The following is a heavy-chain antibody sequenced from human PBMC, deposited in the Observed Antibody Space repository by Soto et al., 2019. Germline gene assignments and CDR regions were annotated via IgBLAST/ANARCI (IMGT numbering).Heavy chain of an antibody. CDR1: GYTFTGYY. CDR2: INPNSGGT. J-gene: IGHJ6*02. V-gene: IGHV1-2*04. CDR3: ARVDQVGYGMDV. Sequence: ASVKVSCKASGYTFTGYYMHWVRHAPGQGLEWMGWINPNSGGTNYAQKFQGWVTMTRDTSISTAYMELSRLRSDDTAVYYCARVDQVGYGMDVWGQGTTVTVSS. D-gene: IGHD1-26*01.